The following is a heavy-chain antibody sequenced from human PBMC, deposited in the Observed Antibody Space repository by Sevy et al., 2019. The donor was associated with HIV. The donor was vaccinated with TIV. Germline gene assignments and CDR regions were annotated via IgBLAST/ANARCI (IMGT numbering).Heavy chain of an antibody. CDR2: INPSGVSA. CDR3: ARDRAAAGKKYYYYGMDV. Sequence: ASVKVSCKASGYTFTSNYMHWVRQAPGQGLEWMGIINPSGVSASYAQNFQGRVTVTRDTSTSTVYMELSSLRSEDTAVYYCARDRAAAGKKYYYYGMDVWGQGTTVTVSS. J-gene: IGHJ6*02. V-gene: IGHV1-46*01. CDR1: GYTFTSNY. D-gene: IGHD6-13*01.